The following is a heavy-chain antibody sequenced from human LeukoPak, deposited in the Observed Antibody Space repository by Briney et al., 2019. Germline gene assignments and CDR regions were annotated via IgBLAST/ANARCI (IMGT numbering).Heavy chain of an antibody. CDR1: GFTFSSYA. Sequence: PGGSLRLSCAASGFTFSSYALSWVRQAPGKGLEWVSAISGSASNTYYADSVKGRFTISRDDSRNTLYLQMNSLRVEDTAVYYCANVEWPLDYWGQGTLVTVSS. CDR2: ISGSASNT. D-gene: IGHD1-26*01. J-gene: IGHJ4*02. V-gene: IGHV3-23*01. CDR3: ANVEWPLDY.